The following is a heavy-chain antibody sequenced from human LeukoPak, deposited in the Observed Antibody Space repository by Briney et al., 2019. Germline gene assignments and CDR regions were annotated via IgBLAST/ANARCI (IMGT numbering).Heavy chain of an antibody. J-gene: IGHJ4*02. Sequence: GGSLRLSCAASGFTSSSYAMHWVLQTPGKGLDWVAVISHDGSDKFYAGSVKGRFTISRDNPKNTLYLQMHSLRAEDTAVYYCVKGRSGTLYYFDYWGQGTLVTVSS. CDR2: ISHDGSDK. CDR3: VKGRSGTLYYFDY. V-gene: IGHV3-30-3*01. CDR1: GFTSSSYA. D-gene: IGHD3-10*01.